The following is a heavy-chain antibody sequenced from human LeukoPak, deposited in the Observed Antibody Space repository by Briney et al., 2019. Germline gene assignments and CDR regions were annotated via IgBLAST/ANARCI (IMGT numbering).Heavy chain of an antibody. D-gene: IGHD2-2*02. J-gene: IGHJ4*02. Sequence: TGGSLRLSCAASGFTFSDYYMSWIRQAPGKGLEWVSYISSSGSTIYYADSVKGRFTISRDNAKNSLYLQMNSLRAEDTAVYYCARDGYCSSTSCYNSWGQGTLVTVSS. CDR3: ARDGYCSSTSCYNS. CDR1: GFTFSDYY. V-gene: IGHV3-11*04. CDR2: ISSSGSTI.